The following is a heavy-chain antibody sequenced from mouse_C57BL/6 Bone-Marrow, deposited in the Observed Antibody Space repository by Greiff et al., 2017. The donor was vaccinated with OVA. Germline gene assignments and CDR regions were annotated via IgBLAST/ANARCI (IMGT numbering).Heavy chain of an antibody. CDR3: ARRGYSNRYYYAMDY. CDR2: IYPSDSET. D-gene: IGHD2-5*01. CDR1: GYTFTSYW. J-gene: IGHJ4*01. V-gene: IGHV1-61*01. Sequence: QVQLQQSGAELVRPGSSVKLSCKASGYTFTSYWMDWVKQRPGQGLEWIGNIYPSDSETHYNQKFKDKATLTVDKSSSTAYMQLSSLTSEDSAVYYCARRGYSNRYYYAMDYWGQGTSVTVSS.